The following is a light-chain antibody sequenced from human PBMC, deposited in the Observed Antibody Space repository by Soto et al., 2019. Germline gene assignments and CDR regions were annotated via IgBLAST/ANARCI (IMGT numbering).Light chain of an antibody. V-gene: IGKV1-5*01. CDR2: DAS. CDR3: QQYHTSPIT. J-gene: IGKJ5*01. CDR1: QTISSW. Sequence: RTQAPSSLSPWVPSSFTHTCRASQTISSWLAWYQQKPGKAPTLLIYDASTLERGVPSRFSGTGSGTEFTLSIDSLQPDDFAPYYCQQYHTSPITFGQGTRLEIK.